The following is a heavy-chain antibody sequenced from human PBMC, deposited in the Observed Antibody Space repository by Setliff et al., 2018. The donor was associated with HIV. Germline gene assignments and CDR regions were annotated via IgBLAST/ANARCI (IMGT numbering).Heavy chain of an antibody. D-gene: IGHD6-25*01. Sequence: SETLSLTCTVSGGSVSSGSYYWSWIRQPPGKGPEWIGYIYYSGGTKHNPSLKSRVTISLDTSKNQFSLKLTSVTAADTAVYYCARYSPRGYTLTGPYWGQGTLVTVSS. CDR3: ARYSPRGYTLTGPY. V-gene: IGHV4-61*01. CDR1: GGSVSSGSYY. J-gene: IGHJ4*02. CDR2: IYYSGGT.